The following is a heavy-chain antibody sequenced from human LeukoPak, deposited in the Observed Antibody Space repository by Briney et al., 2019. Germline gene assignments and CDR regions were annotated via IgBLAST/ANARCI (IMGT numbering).Heavy chain of an antibody. CDR2: ISSSGSTI. CDR3: ARGPGIAVAYYYYYYMDV. D-gene: IGHD6-19*01. V-gene: IGHV3-11*01. J-gene: IGHJ6*03. CDR1: GFTFSDYY. Sequence: PGGSLRLSCAASGFTFSDYYMSWIRQAPGKGLEWVSYISSSGSTIYYADSVKGRFTISRDNAKNSLYLQMNSLRAEDTAVYYCARGPGIAVAYYYYYYMDVWGKGTTVTISS.